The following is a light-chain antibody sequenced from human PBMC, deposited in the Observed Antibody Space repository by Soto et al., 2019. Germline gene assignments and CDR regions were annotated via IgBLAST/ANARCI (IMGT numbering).Light chain of an antibody. CDR2: DVA. Sequence: QSALTQPASVSGSPGQSITISCAGTMRDVGAYNLVSWYQQHPGRAPQLIIYDVANRPSGVSNRFSGSKSGSTASLIISRLQTEDEADYYCVSYTSSTTYVFGTGTKVTVL. CDR1: MRDVGAYNL. CDR3: VSYTSSTTYV. V-gene: IGLV2-14*03. J-gene: IGLJ1*01.